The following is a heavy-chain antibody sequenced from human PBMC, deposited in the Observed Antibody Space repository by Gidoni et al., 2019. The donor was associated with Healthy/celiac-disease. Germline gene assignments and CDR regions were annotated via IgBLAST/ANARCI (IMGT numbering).Heavy chain of an antibody. CDR1: GGSFVGYY. CDR2: INHSGST. Sequence: QVQLQQWGAGLLTPSETLSLTCAVYGGSFVGYYWSWIRPPPGKGLEWIGEINHSGSTNYNPSLKRRGTISVDTTKNQFSLKLSCVTAADTAVYYCARAGHYYYYGMDVWGQGNTVTVSS. CDR3: ARAGHYYYYGMDV. V-gene: IGHV4-34*01. J-gene: IGHJ6*02.